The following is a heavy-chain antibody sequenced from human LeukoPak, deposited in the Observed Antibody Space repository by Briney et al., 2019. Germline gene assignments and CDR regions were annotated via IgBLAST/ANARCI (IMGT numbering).Heavy chain of an antibody. CDR1: GFTFSSYG. CDR3: AKDQIWSGYFGTNNAFDI. V-gene: IGHV3-30*02. Sequence: GGSLRLSCVVSGFTFSSYGMHWVRQAPGKGLEWVAFIRHDGSKNYYADSVKGRFIISRDNSNNTLFLQVTSLRPEDTAVYYCAKDQIWSGYFGTNNAFDIWGQGTMVTVSS. J-gene: IGHJ3*02. D-gene: IGHD3-3*01. CDR2: IRHDGSKN.